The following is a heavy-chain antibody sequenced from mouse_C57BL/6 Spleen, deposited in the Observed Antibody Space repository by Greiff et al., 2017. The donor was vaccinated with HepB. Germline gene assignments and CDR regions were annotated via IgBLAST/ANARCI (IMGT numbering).Heavy chain of an antibody. CDR3: ARYWDWFAY. D-gene: IGHD4-1*01. V-gene: IGHV1-82*01. CDR2: IYPGDGDT. J-gene: IGHJ3*01. CDR1: GYAFSSSW. Sequence: VHLVESGPELVKPGASVKISCKASGYAFSSSWMNWVKQRPGKGLEWIGRIYPGDGDTNYNGKFKGTATLTADKSSSTAYMQLSSLTSEDSAVYFCARYWDWFAYWGQGTLVTVSA.